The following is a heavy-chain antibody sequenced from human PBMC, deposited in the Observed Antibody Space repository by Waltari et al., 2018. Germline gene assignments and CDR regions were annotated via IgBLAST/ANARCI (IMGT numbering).Heavy chain of an antibody. CDR1: GYSISSGYY. CDR2: IYHSGST. V-gene: IGHV4-38-2*02. CDR3: ARKVTSGWLFDL. Sequence: QVQLQESGPGLVKPSETLSLTCTGSGYSISSGYYWGWIRQPPGKGLEWIGSIYHSGSTYYNPSLKSRVTISVDTSKTQFSLKLSSVTAADTAVYYCARKVTSGWLFDLWGRGTLVTVSS. J-gene: IGHJ2*01. D-gene: IGHD6-19*01.